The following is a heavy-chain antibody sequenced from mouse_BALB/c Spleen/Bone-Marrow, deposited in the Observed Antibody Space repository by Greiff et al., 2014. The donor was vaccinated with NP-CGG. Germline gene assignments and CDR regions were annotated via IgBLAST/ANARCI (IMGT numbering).Heavy chain of an antibody. V-gene: IGHV2-6-7*01. CDR3: ARDQSGFYAMDY. J-gene: IGHJ4*01. CDR1: GFSLTGYG. Sequence: VKLVESGPGLVAPSQSLSITCTVSGFSLTGYGVNRVRQPPGKGLEWLGMIWGDGSTDYNSALKSRLSISKDSSKSQVFLKMNSLQTDDTARYYCARDQSGFYAMDYWGQGTSVTVSA. CDR2: IWGDGST. D-gene: IGHD4-1*01.